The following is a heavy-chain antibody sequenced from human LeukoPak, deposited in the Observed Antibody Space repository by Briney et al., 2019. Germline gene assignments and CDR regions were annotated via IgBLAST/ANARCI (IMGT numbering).Heavy chain of an antibody. D-gene: IGHD3-22*01. V-gene: IGHV1-18*01. CDR2: ISAYNGNT. J-gene: IGHJ4*02. CDR3: AREGEDYYDSSGYPVYFDY. Sequence: ASVKVSCKASGYTFTSYGISGVRQAPGQGLEWMGWISAYNGNTNYAQKLQGRVTMTTDTSTSTAYMELRSLRSDDTAVYYCAREGEDYYDSSGYPVYFDYWGQGTLVTVSS. CDR1: GYTFTSYG.